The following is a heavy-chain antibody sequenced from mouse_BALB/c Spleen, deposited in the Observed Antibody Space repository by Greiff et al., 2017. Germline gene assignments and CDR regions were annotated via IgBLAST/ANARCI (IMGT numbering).Heavy chain of an antibody. CDR3: AREGYGNGNFDV. CDR1: GFTFSDYY. Sequence: EVKLMESGGGLVKPGGSLKLSCAASGFTFSDYYMYWVRQTPEKRLEWVATISDGGSYTYYPDSVKGRFTISRDNAKNNLYLQMSSLKSEDTAMYYCAREGYGNGNFDVWGAGTTVTVSS. J-gene: IGHJ1*01. CDR2: ISDGGSYT. D-gene: IGHD2-10*02. V-gene: IGHV5-4*02.